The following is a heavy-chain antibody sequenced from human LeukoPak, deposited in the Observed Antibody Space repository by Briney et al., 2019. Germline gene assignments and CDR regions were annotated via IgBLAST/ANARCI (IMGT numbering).Heavy chain of an antibody. D-gene: IGHD3-10*01. CDR1: GGSISSSSYY. J-gene: IGHJ3*02. CDR3: ARDQVRGAPVLGNDAFDI. Sequence: PSETLSLTCTVSGGSISSSSYYWGWIRQPPGKGLEWIGGIYYSGSTYYNPSLKSRVTISVDKSKNQFSLKLSSVTAADTAVYYCARDQVRGAPVLGNDAFDIWGQGTMVTVSS. V-gene: IGHV4-39*07. CDR2: IYYSGST.